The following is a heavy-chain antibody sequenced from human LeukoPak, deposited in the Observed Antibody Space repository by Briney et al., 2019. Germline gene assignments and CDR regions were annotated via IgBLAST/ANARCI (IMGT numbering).Heavy chain of an antibody. J-gene: IGHJ4*02. CDR3: ARGPYDFWRGYFDY. CDR1: GFTFSGYS. CDR2: ISSTSRTI. D-gene: IGHD3-3*01. Sequence: GGSLRLSCAASGFTFSGYSMNWVRQAPGKGLEWLSYISSTSRTIYYADSVKGRFTISRDNAKNSLYLRMNSLRAEDTAVYYCARGPYDFWRGYFDYWGQGTLVTVSS. V-gene: IGHV3-48*01.